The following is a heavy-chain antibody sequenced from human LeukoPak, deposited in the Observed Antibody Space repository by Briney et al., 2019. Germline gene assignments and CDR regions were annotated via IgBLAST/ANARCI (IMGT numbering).Heavy chain of an antibody. D-gene: IGHD6-13*01. V-gene: IGHV3-23*01. CDR3: ASADSSSWYYFDY. CDR2: ISGSGGST. Sequence: GGSLRLSCAASGFTFSSYAMSWVRQAPGKGLEWVSAISGSGGSTYYADSVKGRFTISRDNSKNTLYLQMNSLRAEDTAVYYCASADSSSWYYFDYWGQGTLVTVSS. CDR1: GFTFSSYA. J-gene: IGHJ4*02.